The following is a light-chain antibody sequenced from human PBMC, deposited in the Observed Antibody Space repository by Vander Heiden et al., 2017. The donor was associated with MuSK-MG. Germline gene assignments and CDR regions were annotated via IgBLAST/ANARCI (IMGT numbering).Light chain of an antibody. CDR1: SSDVGGYNY. Sequence: QSALTQPASVSGSPGQSITISCTGTSSDVGGYNYVSWYQQHPGKPPKVMIYDVSSRPSGVSDRFSGSKSGNSASLTISGLQAEDEADYYCSSYTSSSTVVFGGGTKLTVL. CDR3: SSYTSSSTVV. V-gene: IGLV2-14*03. J-gene: IGLJ3*02. CDR2: DVS.